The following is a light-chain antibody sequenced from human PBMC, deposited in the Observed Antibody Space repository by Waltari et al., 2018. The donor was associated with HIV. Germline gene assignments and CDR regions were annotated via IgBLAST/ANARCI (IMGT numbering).Light chain of an antibody. CDR3: QQRHSWPLS. CDR1: LTIVTF. CDR2: DAS. Sequence: EITLTQSQVDLSLSPGDRATLSCRATLTIVTFLGWYQQRPGQSPSLLIYDASKRVTGVPVRFSGSGSGTDFSLIINNIQPEDAALYYCQQRHSWPLSFGGGTKV. J-gene: IGKJ4*01. V-gene: IGKV3-11*01.